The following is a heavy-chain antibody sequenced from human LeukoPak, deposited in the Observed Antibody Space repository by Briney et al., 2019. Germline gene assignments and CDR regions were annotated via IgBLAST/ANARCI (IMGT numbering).Heavy chain of an antibody. CDR3: ATAGYSRSRFDY. CDR1: GGSSSSYY. J-gene: IGHJ4*02. CDR2: VHYGGST. Sequence: SETLSLTCSVSGGSSSSYYWNWIRQPPGKGLEWSGYVHYGGSTNYNPSLKSRVSISVDTSKNQFSLKLTSVTAADSAVYYCATAGYSRSRFDYWGQGTLVTVSS. D-gene: IGHD6-13*01. V-gene: IGHV4-59*01.